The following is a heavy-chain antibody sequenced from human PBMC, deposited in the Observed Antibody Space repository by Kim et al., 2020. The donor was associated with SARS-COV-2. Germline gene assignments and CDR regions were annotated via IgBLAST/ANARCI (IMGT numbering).Heavy chain of an antibody. V-gene: IGHV1-18*01. CDR3: ARVGYDFWSGYYTSSTYYYYYGMDV. J-gene: IGHJ6*01. CDR2: ISAYNGNT. D-gene: IGHD3-3*01. CDR1: GYTFTSYG. Sequence: ASVKVSCKASGYTFTSYGISWVRQAPGQGLEWMGWISAYNGNTNYAQKLQGRVTMTTDTSTSTAYMELRSLRSDDTAVYYCARVGYDFWSGYYTSSTYYYYYGMDV.